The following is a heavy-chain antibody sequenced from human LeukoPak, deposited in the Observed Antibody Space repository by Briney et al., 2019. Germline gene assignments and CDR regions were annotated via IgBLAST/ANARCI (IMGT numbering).Heavy chain of an antibody. Sequence: QPGGSLRLSCAASGFTFSSYGMHWVRQPPGKGLEWVAVISYDGSNKYYADSVKGRFTNYRDNSKNTLYLQMNSLRAEDTAVYYCAKRGATNFYFDYWGQGTLVTVSS. D-gene: IGHD1-26*01. CDR3: AKRGATNFYFDY. CDR2: ISYDGSNK. CDR1: GFTFSSYG. J-gene: IGHJ4*02. V-gene: IGHV3-30*18.